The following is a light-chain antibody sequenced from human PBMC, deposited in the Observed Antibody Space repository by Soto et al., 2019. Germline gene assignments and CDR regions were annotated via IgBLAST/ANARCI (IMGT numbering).Light chain of an antibody. J-gene: IGLJ1*01. Sequence: QSALTQPVAVSGSPGQSITISCVGTSTDIGSYNYVSWYQQFPGRAPKLILYEVGNRPSGISTRFSGSKSGNTASLTISGLQAEDEADYYCNSYTTTTTLFVFGTGTKVTVL. CDR2: EVG. CDR1: STDIGSYNY. V-gene: IGLV2-14*01. CDR3: NSYTTTTTLFV.